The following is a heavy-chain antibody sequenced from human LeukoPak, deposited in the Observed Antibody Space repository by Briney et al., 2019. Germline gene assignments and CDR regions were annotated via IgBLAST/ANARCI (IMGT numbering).Heavy chain of an antibody. J-gene: IGHJ4*02. CDR3: AKDSPIYKLGATTLDY. CDR2: ISGSGGST. CDR1: GFTFSSYA. V-gene: IGHV3-23*01. Sequence: GGSLRLSCAASGFTFSSYAMNWVRQAPGKGLEWVSAISGSGGSTYYADSVKGRFTISRDNSKNTLYLQMNSLRAEDTAVYYCAKDSPIYKLGATTLDYWGQGTLVTVSS. D-gene: IGHD1-26*01.